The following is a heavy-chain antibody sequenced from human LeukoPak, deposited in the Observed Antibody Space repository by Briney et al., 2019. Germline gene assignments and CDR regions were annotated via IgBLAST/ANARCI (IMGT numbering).Heavy chain of an antibody. CDR3: ARRSVTTFDY. V-gene: IGHV3-23*01. CDR1: GFTFSSYT. CDR2: ISNNDGST. Sequence: GGSLRLSCAASGFTFSSYTMKWVRQAPGKGLERVSLISNNDGSTYYADSVKGRFTISRDNSKNTPYLQMSSLRADDTAVYYCARRSVTTFDYWGQGSLVTVPS. D-gene: IGHD4-17*01. J-gene: IGHJ4*02.